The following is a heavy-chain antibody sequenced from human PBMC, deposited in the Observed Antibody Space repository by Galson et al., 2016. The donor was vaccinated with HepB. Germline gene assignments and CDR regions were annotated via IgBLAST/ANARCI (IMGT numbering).Heavy chain of an antibody. CDR1: GFSFANYA. CDR3: GRIDPSAANSDF. Sequence: SLRLSCAASGFSFANYAMIWVRQAPGKGLEWVSTISGSGGHTYFADSVKGRFTISRDDSMNTLYLLINGLRAEDTAVYYCGRIDPSAANSDFWGQGTLVTVSS. J-gene: IGHJ4*02. V-gene: IGHV3-23*01. D-gene: IGHD2/OR15-2a*01. CDR2: ISGSGGHT.